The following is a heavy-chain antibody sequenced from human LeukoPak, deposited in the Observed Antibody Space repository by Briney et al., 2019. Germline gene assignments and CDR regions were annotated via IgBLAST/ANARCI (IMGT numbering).Heavy chain of an antibody. Sequence: TSETLSLTCTVSGGFISSYYWSWIRQPAGKGLEWIGRIYTSGSTNYNPSLKSRVTMSVDTSKNQFSLKLSSVTAADTAVYYCARAKGNSNYPYYMDVWGKGTTVTVSS. V-gene: IGHV4-4*07. CDR2: IYTSGST. CDR3: ARAKGNSNYPYYMDV. D-gene: IGHD4-11*01. J-gene: IGHJ6*03. CDR1: GGFISSYY.